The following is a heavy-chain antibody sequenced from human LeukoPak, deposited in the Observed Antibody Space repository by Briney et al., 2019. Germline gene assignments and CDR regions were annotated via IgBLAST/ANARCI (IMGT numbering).Heavy chain of an antibody. V-gene: IGHV1-18*01. CDR3: ARMGPYYYDSSGPNDY. CDR1: GYTFTSYG. Sequence: ASVKVSCKASGYTFTSYGISWVRQAPGQGLEWVGWISAYNGNTNYAQKLQGRVTMTTDTSTSTAYMELRSLRSDDTAVYYCARMGPYYYDSSGPNDYWGQGTLVTVSS. CDR2: ISAYNGNT. D-gene: IGHD3-22*01. J-gene: IGHJ4*02.